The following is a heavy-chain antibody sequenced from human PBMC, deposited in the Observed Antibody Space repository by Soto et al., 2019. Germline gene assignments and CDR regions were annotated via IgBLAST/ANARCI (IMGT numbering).Heavy chain of an antibody. V-gene: IGHV3-30*18. CDR2: ISYDGSNK. Sequence: GGSLRLSCAASGFTFSSYGMHWVRQAPGKGLEWVAVISYDGSNKYYADSVKGRFTISRDNSKNMLYLQMNSLRAEDTAVYYCAKDLDRWNYLSRFDYWGQGNLVTVSA. D-gene: IGHD1-7*01. CDR1: GFTFSSYG. CDR3: AKDLDRWNYLSRFDY. J-gene: IGHJ4*02.